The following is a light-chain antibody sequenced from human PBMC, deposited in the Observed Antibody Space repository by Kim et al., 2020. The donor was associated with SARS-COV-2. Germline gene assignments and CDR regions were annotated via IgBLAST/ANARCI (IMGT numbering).Light chain of an antibody. J-gene: IGLJ1*01. CDR2: QDS. Sequence: SYELTQPPSVSVSPGQTASITCSGDKLGDKYACWYQQKPGQSPVLVIYQDSKRPSGIPERFSGSNSGNTATLTISGTQAMDEADYYCQAWVSSPEVFGTG. CDR3: QAWVSSPEV. CDR1: KLGDKY. V-gene: IGLV3-1*01.